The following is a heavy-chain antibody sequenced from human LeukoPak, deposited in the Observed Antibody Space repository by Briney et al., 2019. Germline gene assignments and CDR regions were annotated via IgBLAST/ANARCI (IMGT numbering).Heavy chain of an antibody. D-gene: IGHD3-10*01. V-gene: IGHV4-30-2*01. CDR2: IYHSGST. CDR1: GGSISSGGYS. J-gene: IGHJ4*02. Sequence: SQTLSLTCAVSGGSISSGGYSWSWIRQPPGKGLEWIGYIYHSGSTYYNPSLKSRVTISVDRSKNQFSLKLSSVTAADTAVYYCARGSGSYHKCFDYWGQGTLVTVSS. CDR3: ARGSGSYHKCFDY.